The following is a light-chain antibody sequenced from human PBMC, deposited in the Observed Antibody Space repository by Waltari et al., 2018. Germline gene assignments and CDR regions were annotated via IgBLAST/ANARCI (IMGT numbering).Light chain of an antibody. Sequence: EIVLTQSPGTLSLSPGERATLSCRASQSVSSSSLAWYQQKPGQAPRTLSYGAASRDPGIPDRFSGSGSGTDFTLTISRLEPEDFAVYYCQQYGSSPFTFGPGTKVDIK. CDR1: QSVSSSS. CDR2: GAA. CDR3: QQYGSSPFT. J-gene: IGKJ3*01. V-gene: IGKV3-20*01.